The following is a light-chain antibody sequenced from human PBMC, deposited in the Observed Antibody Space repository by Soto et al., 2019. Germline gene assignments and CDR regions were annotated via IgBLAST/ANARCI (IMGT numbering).Light chain of an antibody. J-gene: IGKJ1*01. CDR3: QQRSNWPPIT. CDR2: GAS. V-gene: IGKV3-11*01. Sequence: EVVITPSPATLSFSPWYRPALSVHASQSVHNFLAWYQQKPGQAPRLLIYGASNRAAGIPARFSGSGSGTDFTLTINSLEPEDFAVYYCQQRSNWPPITFGQGTKVDIK. CDR1: QSVHNF.